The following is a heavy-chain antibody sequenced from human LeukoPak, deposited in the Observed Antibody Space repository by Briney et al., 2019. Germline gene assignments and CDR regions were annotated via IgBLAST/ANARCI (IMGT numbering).Heavy chain of an antibody. J-gene: IGHJ6*02. CDR3: AKGQYCSSTSYQINYYYYGMDV. CDR2: ISGSGGST. V-gene: IGHV3-23*01. CDR1: GFTFSSYA. D-gene: IGHD2-2*01. Sequence: GGSLRLSCAASGFTFSSYAMSWVRQAPGKGLEWVSAISGSGGSTYYADSVKGRFTISRDNSKNTLYLQMNSLRAEDTAVYYCAKGQYCSSTSYQINYYYYGMDVWGQGTTVTVSS.